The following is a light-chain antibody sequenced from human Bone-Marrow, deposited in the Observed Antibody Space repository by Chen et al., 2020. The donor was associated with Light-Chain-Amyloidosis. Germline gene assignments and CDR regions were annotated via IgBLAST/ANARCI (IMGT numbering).Light chain of an antibody. J-gene: IGLJ2*01. Sequence: SYELTQPPSVSVSPGQTARITCSGDDLPTKYAYWYQQKPGQAPVLVIHRDTERPSGISGRFSGSSSGTTATLTISGVQAEDEADYHSQSADSSGTYEVIFGGGTKLTVL. V-gene: IGLV3-25*03. CDR3: QSADSSGTYEVI. CDR1: DLPTKY. CDR2: RDT.